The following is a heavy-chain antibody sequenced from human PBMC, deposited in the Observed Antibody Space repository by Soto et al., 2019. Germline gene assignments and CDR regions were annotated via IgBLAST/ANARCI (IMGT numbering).Heavy chain of an antibody. J-gene: IGHJ4*02. CDR1: GDRVSSNSAA. V-gene: IGHV6-1*01. D-gene: IGHD6-19*01. Sequence: SQTLSLPCAISGDRVSSNSAAWNWIRQSPSRGLEWLGRTYYRSKWYNDYAVSVKSRITINPDTSKNQFSLQLNSVTPEDTAVYYCARGFKYSSGWYDVRFDYWGQGTLVTVSS. CDR2: TYYRSKWYN. CDR3: ARGFKYSSGWYDVRFDY.